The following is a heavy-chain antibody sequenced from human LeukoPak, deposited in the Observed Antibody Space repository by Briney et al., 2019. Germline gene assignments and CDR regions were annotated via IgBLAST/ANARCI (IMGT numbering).Heavy chain of an antibody. CDR1: GFTFSSYA. CDR2: ISGSGGST. J-gene: IGHJ4*02. D-gene: IGHD1-26*01. V-gene: IGHV3-23*01. Sequence: GGSLRLSCAGTGFTFSSYAMSWVRQAPGKGLEWVSGISGSGGSTYYADSVKGRFTISRDNSKNTLYLQMNSLRAEDTAVYYCAKDRTRGGATIFGCWGQGTLVTVSS. CDR3: AKDRTRGGATIFGC.